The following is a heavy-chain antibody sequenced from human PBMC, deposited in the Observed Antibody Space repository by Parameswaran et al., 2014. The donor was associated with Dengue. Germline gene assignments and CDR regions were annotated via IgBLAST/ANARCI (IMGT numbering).Heavy chain of an antibody. Sequence: VRQDARERGLEWVSGINWNGGSTGYADSVKGRFTISRDNAKNSLYLQMNSLRAEDTALYHCARTRGNSGWYEPPTYFDYWGQGTLVTVSS. CDR2: INWNGGST. V-gene: IGHV3-20*01. CDR3: ARTRGNSGWYEPPTYFDY. J-gene: IGHJ4*02. D-gene: IGHD6-19*01.